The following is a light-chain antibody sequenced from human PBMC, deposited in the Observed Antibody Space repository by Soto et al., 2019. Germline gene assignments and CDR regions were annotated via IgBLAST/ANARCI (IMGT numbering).Light chain of an antibody. J-gene: IGKJ1*01. Sequence: EVVLTQSPGTLSLSPWERATLSCRASQNVINNFLAWYQQKPGQAPRLLIFEGSSRATGIPDRFSGSGSGTDFTLTISRLEPEDFAVYYCQQYGSSGTFGQGTKVDIK. V-gene: IGKV3-20*01. CDR2: EGS. CDR3: QQYGSSGT. CDR1: QNVINNF.